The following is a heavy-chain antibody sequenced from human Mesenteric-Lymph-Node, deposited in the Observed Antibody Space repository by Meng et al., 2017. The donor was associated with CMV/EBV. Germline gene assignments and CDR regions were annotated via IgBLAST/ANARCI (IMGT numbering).Heavy chain of an antibody. D-gene: IGHD2-2*01. CDR2: ISGYSGKT. V-gene: IGHV1-18*01. CDR1: AYMFTRYG. CDR3: ARGYCSSTSCYWRGNWFDP. Sequence: ASVKVSCKASAYMFTRYGVSWVRQAPGQGLEWMGWISGYSGKTDYAQKFQGRVTMTVDTSTTTAYMELRSLRSDDTAVYYCARGYCSSTSCYWRGNWFDPWGQGTLVTVSS. J-gene: IGHJ5*02.